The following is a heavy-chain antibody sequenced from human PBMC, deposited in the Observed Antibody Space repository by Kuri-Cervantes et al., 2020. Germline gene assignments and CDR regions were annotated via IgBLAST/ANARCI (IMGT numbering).Heavy chain of an antibody. CDR3: ARDHWGPQYSYGIDS. CDR1: GYSISSAYY. V-gene: IGHV4-38-2*02. J-gene: IGHJ4*02. Sequence: SETLSLTCAISGYSISSAYYWGWIRQPPGKGLEWIGSIYHSGSTNYNPSLKSRLTISVDTSRNQFSLKLSSVTAADTAVYYCARDHWGPQYSYGIDSWGPGTLVTVSS. CDR2: IYHSGST. D-gene: IGHD5-18*01.